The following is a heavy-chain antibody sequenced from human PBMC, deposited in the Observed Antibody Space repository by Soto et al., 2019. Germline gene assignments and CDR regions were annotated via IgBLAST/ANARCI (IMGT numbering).Heavy chain of an antibody. CDR1: GFTFSSYG. CDR3: ASRHSSLYFDW. V-gene: IGHV3-30*03. D-gene: IGHD6-13*01. CDR2: ISYDGSNK. Sequence: HPGGSLRLSSAASGFTFSSYGMHWVRQAPGKGLEWVAVISYDGSNKYYADSVKGRFTISRDNSKNTLYLQMNSLRAEDAAVYYCASRHSSLYFDWWGQGT. J-gene: IGHJ4*02.